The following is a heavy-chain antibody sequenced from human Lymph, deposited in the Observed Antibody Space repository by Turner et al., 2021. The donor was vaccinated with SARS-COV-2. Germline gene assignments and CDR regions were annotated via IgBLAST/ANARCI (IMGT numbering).Heavy chain of an antibody. CDR2: IKTKTDGGTT. Sequence: EVQLVESGGGLVKPGGSLRLSCAASVFTFSNAWMTWVRQDARKGLEWVGRIKTKTDGGTTDYAAPVKGRFTISRYDSKNTLYLQMNSLKTEDTAFYYCTTHSAPDYWGQGTLVPVSS. J-gene: IGHJ4*02. CDR1: VFTFSNAW. V-gene: IGHV3-15*01. D-gene: IGHD6-13*01. CDR3: TTHSAPDY.